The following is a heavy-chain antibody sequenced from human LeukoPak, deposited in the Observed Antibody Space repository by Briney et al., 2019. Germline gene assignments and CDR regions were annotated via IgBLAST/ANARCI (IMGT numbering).Heavy chain of an antibody. Sequence: GGSLRLSCAASGFSFSPYTMNWVRQAPGKGLEWVSSISSSSSYIYYADSVKGRFTISRDNSKNTLHLQMNSLRAEDTAVYYCARVKWELLPTEFDYWGQGTLVTVSS. V-gene: IGHV3-21*04. D-gene: IGHD1-26*01. CDR3: ARVKWELLPTEFDY. CDR1: GFSFSPYT. J-gene: IGHJ4*02. CDR2: ISSSSSYI.